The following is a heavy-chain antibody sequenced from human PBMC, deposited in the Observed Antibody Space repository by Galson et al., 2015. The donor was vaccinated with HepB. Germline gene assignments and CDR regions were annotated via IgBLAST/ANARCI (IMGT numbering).Heavy chain of an antibody. V-gene: IGHV3-11*06. CDR3: ARVADADYGDHTHFDY. Sequence: SLRLSCAASGFIFSDYYMSWIRQAPGKGLEWISYISGSTIYTNCACSVKGRFTISRDNAKNSLYLHLNSVTAEDTAVYYCARVADADYGDHTHFDYWGQGTLVTVSS. CDR1: GFIFSDYY. J-gene: IGHJ4*02. D-gene: IGHD4-17*01. CDR2: ISGSTIYT.